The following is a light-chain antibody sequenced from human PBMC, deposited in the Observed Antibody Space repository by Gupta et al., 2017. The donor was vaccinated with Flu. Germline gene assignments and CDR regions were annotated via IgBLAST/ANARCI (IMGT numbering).Light chain of an antibody. CDR1: SSDVGSYNL. V-gene: IGLV2-23*01. Sequence: QSALTQPASVSGSPRQPITISCTGTSSDVGSYNLVSWYQQHPGKAPKLMIYEGSKRPSGVSNRFSGSKSGNTASLTISGLQAEDEADYYCCSYAGSSLYVFGTGTKVTVL. CDR2: EGS. J-gene: IGLJ1*01. CDR3: CSYAGSSLYV.